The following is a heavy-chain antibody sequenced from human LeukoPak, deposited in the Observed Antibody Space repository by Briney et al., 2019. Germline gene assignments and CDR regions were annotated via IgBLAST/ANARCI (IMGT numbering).Heavy chain of an antibody. CDR3: AREYYDSSGYCS. CDR1: GVTFSSYS. V-gene: IGHV3-21*01. D-gene: IGHD3-22*01. Sequence: GGSLRLSCAASGVTFSSYSMNWARQAPGKGLECVSSICSSSSYIDYADSVQGRSTISRDNAKNSLYLQMNSLRAEDPAVYYCAREYYDSSGYCSWGEGTLVTVSS. J-gene: IGHJ5*02. CDR2: ICSSSSYI.